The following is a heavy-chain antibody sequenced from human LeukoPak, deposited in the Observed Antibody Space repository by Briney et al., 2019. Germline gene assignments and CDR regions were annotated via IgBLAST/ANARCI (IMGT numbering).Heavy chain of an antibody. CDR2: INHSGST. V-gene: IGHV4-34*01. D-gene: IGHD2-2*01. CDR3: ARGPAVVPAAISSAFDI. CDR1: GGSFSGYY. J-gene: IGHJ3*02. Sequence: SSETLSLTCAVYGGSFSGYYWSWIRQPPGKGLEWIGEINHSGSTNYNPSLKSRVTISVDTSKNQFSLKLSSVTAADTAVYYCARGPAVVPAAISSAFDIWGQGTMVTVSS.